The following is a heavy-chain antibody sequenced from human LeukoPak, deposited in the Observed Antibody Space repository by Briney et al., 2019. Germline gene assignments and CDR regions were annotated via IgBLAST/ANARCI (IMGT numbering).Heavy chain of an antibody. J-gene: IGHJ6*03. CDR2: IRSKANSYAT. CDR1: GFTFSGSA. Sequence: GGSLRLSCAASGFTFSGSAMHWVRQASGKGLEWVGRIRSKANSYATAYAASVKGRFTISRDDSKNTAYLQMNSLKTEDTAVYYSTTNLDCSSTTSPTSSYYYYYYMDVWGKGTTVTISS. CDR3: TTNLDCSSTTSPTSSYYYYYYMDV. D-gene: IGHD2-2*01. V-gene: IGHV3-73*01.